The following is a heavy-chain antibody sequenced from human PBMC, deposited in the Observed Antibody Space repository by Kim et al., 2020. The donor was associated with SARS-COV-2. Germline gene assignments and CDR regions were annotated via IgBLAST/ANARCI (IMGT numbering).Heavy chain of an antibody. J-gene: IGHJ4*02. CDR2: INHDGSDQ. D-gene: IGHD1-26*01. V-gene: IGHV3-7*01. CDR3: ARDMRIVGASDS. Sequence: GGSLRLSCAASGFTFSSYWMRWVRQAPGKGLEGVANINHDGSDQYYMDSVRGRFTISRDNARNSLYLQMVSLRAEDTAVYYCARDMRIVGASDSWGQGTLVTVSS. CDR1: GFTFSSYW.